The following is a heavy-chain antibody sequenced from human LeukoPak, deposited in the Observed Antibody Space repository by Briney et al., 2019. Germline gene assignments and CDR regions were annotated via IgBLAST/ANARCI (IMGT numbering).Heavy chain of an antibody. D-gene: IGHD6-19*01. CDR3: AKDGAQYSSGPECDP. CDR2: ISHDGMNA. Sequence: PGGSLRLSCAASGLHFSGTAMSWVRQAPGKGLEWVSAISHDGMNAYYADSVKGRFTISRDNSKKTVSLEMSSLTAADTGVYYCAKDGAQYSSGPECDPRGQGALVIVSP. CDR1: GLHFSGTA. V-gene: IGHV3-23*01. J-gene: IGHJ5*02.